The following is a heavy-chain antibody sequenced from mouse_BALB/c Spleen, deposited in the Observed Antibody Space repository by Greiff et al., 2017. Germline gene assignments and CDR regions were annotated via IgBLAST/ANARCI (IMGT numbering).Heavy chain of an antibody. CDR2: IDPETGGT. V-gene: IGHV1-15*01. CDR1: GYTFTDYE. J-gene: IGHJ3*01. CDR3: TRRLRTPGFAY. Sequence: VQLQQSGAELVRPGASVTLSCKASGYTFTDYEMHWVKQTPVHGLEWIGAIDPETGGTAYNQKFKGKATLTADKSSSTAYMELRSLTSEDSAVYYCTRRLRTPGFAYWGQGTLVTVSA. D-gene: IGHD1-2*01.